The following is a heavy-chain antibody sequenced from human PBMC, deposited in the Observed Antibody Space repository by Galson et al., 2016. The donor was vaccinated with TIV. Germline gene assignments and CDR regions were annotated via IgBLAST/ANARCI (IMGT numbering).Heavy chain of an antibody. Sequence: SVKVSCKASGGTFISYTLSWVRQAPGQGLEWMGRIIPVLGMTNYAQKFQGRVTITAERFTGPAYLELSSLKPGDTAVYYCARADSVDIPSPEYWGQGTLVTVSS. CDR3: ARADSVDIPSPEY. D-gene: IGHD3-9*01. J-gene: IGHJ4*02. V-gene: IGHV1-69*02. CDR2: IIPVLGMT. CDR1: GGTFISYT.